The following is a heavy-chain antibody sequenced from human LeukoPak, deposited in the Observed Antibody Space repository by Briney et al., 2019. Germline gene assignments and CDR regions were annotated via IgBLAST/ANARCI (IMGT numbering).Heavy chain of an antibody. CDR1: GFTFSNAW. V-gene: IGHV3-15*01. D-gene: IGHD3-10*01. J-gene: IGHJ4*02. Sequence: PGGSLRLSCAASGFTFSNAWMSWVRQAPGKGLEWVGLIKSKTDGGTTDYAAPVKGRFTISRDDSNNTLYLQMNSLKTEDTAVYYCTTDRDGPFDYWGQGTLVTVSS. CDR2: IKSKTDGGTT. CDR3: TTDRDGPFDY.